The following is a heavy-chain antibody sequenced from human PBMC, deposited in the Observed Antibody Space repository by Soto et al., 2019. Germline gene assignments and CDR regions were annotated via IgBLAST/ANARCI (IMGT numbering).Heavy chain of an antibody. D-gene: IGHD2-21*01. Sequence: SETLSLTCTVSGGSISSSSYYWGWIRQPPGKGLEWIGSIYYSGRTYFNPSLKSRATISVDTSKKQFSLTLTSVTAADTAVYYCARRDSVLTYSTWFDPWGQGTLVTVSS. J-gene: IGHJ5*02. CDR3: ARRDSVLTYSTWFDP. CDR1: GGSISSSSYY. CDR2: IYYSGRT. V-gene: IGHV4-39*01.